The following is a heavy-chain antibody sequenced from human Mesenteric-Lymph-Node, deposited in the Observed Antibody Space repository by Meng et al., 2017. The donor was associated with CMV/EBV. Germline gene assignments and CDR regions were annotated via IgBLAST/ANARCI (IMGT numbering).Heavy chain of an antibody. CDR1: GFNVRDKY. Sequence: VDLGESGGGLVQPGGSLTLSCAASGFNVRDKYMSWVRQAPGKGLEWVCIIYRGDNTYYIDSVKDRFTVSRDNSKNTMYLQMNSLRVEDTAVYYCTGDSVSNPNLDYWGQGTLVTVSS. CDR2: IYRGDNT. D-gene: IGHD3-10*01. CDR3: TGDSVSNPNLDY. J-gene: IGHJ4*02. V-gene: IGHV3-66*01.